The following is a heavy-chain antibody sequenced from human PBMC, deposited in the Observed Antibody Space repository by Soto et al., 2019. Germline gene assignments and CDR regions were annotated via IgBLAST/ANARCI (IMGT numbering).Heavy chain of an antibody. Sequence: QMQLVDSGGGVVQPGRSLRLSCAASGFTFRSYGIHWVRQAPGKGLEWVALIWFDGSKKYYVDSVKGRFAVSRDNSKNTLYRQMNSLRVEDTAVYYCARDRLVPYGYGMDVWGQGTTVTVSS. V-gene: IGHV3-33*01. D-gene: IGHD2-2*01. J-gene: IGHJ6*02. CDR1: GFTFRSYG. CDR2: IWFDGSKK. CDR3: ARDRLVPYGYGMDV.